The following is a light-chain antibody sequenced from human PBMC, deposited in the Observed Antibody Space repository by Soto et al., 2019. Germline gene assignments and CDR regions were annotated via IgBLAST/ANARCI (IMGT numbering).Light chain of an antibody. Sequence: EIVMTQSPATLSVSPGERAIVSCRASQSVSSNLAWYQQKPGQVPRLLIYGASTRATGIPARFSGSGSGTEFTLTISSLQSEDFAVYYRQQYNNWPFTFGPGTKVDIK. CDR2: GAS. J-gene: IGKJ3*01. CDR3: QQYNNWPFT. CDR1: QSVSSN. V-gene: IGKV3D-15*01.